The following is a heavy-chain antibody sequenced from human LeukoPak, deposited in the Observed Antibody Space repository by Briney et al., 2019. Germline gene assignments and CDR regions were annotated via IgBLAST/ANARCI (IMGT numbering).Heavy chain of an antibody. V-gene: IGHV1-69*05. CDR1: GYTFTSYG. CDR3: ARSLGGYSYGRPHYYYYYMDV. J-gene: IGHJ6*03. D-gene: IGHD5-18*01. Sequence: ASVKASCKASGYTFTSYGISWVRQAPGQGLEWMGGIIPIFGTANYAQKFQGRVTITTDESTSTAYMELSSLRSEDTAVYYCARSLGGYSYGRPHYYYYYMDVWGKGTTVTVSS. CDR2: IIPIFGTA.